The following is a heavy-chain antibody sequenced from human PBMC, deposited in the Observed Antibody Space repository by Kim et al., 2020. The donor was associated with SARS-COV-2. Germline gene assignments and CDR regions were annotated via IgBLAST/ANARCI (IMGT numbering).Heavy chain of an antibody. CDR1: GYTLTELS. CDR2: FDPEDGET. Sequence: ASVKVSCKVSGYTLTELSMHWVRQAPGKGLEWMGGFDPEDGETIYAQKFQGRVTMTEDTSTDTAYMDLSSLRSEDTAVYYCATLDSSGYYKEYXXXYWGQGXLLTVSS. D-gene: IGHD3-22*01. V-gene: IGHV1-24*01. CDR3: ATLDSSGYYKEYXXXY. J-gene: IGHJ4*02.